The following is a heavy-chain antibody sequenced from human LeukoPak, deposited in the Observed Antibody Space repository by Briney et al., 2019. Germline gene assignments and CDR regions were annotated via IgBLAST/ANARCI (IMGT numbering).Heavy chain of an antibody. V-gene: IGHV3-13*04. D-gene: IGHD6-13*01. CDR3: ARKIAAGRGDAFDI. J-gene: IGHJ3*02. CDR2: IGTAGDT. CDR1: GFTFSLYD. Sequence: GGYLRLSCAASGFTFSLYDMYWVRQATAKGLEWVSTIGTAGDTYYPGSVKGRFTVSRENAKNSLYLQMNSLTAGDTAVYYCARKIAAGRGDAFDIWGQGTMVIVSS.